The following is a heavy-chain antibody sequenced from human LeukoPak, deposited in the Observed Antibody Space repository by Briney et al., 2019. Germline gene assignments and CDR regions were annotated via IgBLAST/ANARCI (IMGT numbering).Heavy chain of an antibody. J-gene: IGHJ4*02. CDR1: GYTFTSYG. Sequence: ASVKVSCKASGYTFTSYGISWVRQAPGQGLEWMGWISAYNGNTNYAQKLQGRVTMTTDTSTSTAYMELRSLRSDDTAVYYCARADYYDSSGYSSAFDYWGQGTLSPSPQ. V-gene: IGHV1-18*01. CDR3: ARADYYDSSGYSSAFDY. D-gene: IGHD3-22*01. CDR2: ISAYNGNT.